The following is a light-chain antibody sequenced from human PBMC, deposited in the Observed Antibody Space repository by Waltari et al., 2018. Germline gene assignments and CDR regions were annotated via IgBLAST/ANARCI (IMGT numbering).Light chain of an antibody. CDR1: QDIFKY. V-gene: IGKV1-33*01. CDR3: QQHDNFPLT. CDR2: DAS. Sequence: DIQMTQSPSPLSASLGDRVSITCQASQDIFKYLNWYQQKPGKAPNLLIYDASHLETGVPSRFSGSGSGTDFTFTISSLQPDDIATYYCQQHDNFPLTFGGGTKVEIK. J-gene: IGKJ4*01.